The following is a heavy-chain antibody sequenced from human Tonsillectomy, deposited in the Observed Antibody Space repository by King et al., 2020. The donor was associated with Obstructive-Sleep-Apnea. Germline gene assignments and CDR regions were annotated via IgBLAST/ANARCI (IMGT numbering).Heavy chain of an antibody. J-gene: IGHJ4*02. CDR1: GGSISSYY. Sequence: VQLQESGPGLVKPSETLSLTCTVSGGSISSYYWSWIRQPPGKGLEWIGYIYYSGSTNYNPSLKSRVTISVDTSKNQFSLRLSSVTAADTAVYYCARRGCELLSFDYWGQGTLVTVSS. CDR2: IYYSGST. D-gene: IGHD1-26*01. V-gene: IGHV4-59*08. CDR3: ARRGCELLSFDY.